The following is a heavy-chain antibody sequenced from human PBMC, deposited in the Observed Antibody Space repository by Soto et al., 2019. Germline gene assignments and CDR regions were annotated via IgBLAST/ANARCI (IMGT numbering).Heavy chain of an antibody. J-gene: IGHJ6*02. CDR2: INHSGST. V-gene: IGHV4-34*01. Sequence: QVQLQQWGAGLLKPSETLSLTCAVYGGSFSGYYWSWIRQPPGKGLEWIGEINHSGSTNYNPSLKSRVTSSEDRSKNHFSLNLISVPAADTAVYYCARLLRARGHSGSYYPPFPRHYYYYGMDVWGQGTTVTVSS. CDR1: GGSFSGYY. CDR3: ARLLRARGHSGSYYPPFPRHYYYYGMDV. D-gene: IGHD1-26*01.